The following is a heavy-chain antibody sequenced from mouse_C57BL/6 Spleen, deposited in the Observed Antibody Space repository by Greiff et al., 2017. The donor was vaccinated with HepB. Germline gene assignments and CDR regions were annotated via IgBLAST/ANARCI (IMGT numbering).Heavy chain of an antibody. J-gene: IGHJ4*01. CDR2: INPSSGYT. Sequence: QVQLKQSGAELARPGASVKMSCKASGYTFTSYSMHWVKQRPGQGLEWIGYINPSSGYTKYNQKFKDKATLTADKSSSTAYMQLSNLTSENSAVYYCASSYYDYDGDMDYWGQGTSVTVSS. CDR1: GYTFTSYS. D-gene: IGHD2-4*01. CDR3: ASSYYDYDGDMDY. V-gene: IGHV1-4*01.